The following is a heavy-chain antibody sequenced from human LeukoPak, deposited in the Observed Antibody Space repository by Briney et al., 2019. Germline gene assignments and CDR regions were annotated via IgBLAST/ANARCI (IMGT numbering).Heavy chain of an antibody. V-gene: IGHV3-53*01. CDR1: GFTVSSNY. Sequence: GGSLRLSCAASGFTVSSNYMSWVRQAPGKGLEWVSVIYSGGSTSYADSVEGRFTISRDSSGNTLYLQMNSLRAADTAVYYCTRDFAVWGQGTTVTVSS. CDR3: TRDFAV. J-gene: IGHJ6*02. CDR2: IYSGGST. D-gene: IGHD3-3*01.